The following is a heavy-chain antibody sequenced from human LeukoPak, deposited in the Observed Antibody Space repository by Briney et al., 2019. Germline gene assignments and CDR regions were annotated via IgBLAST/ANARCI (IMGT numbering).Heavy chain of an antibody. CDR2: ISSSGSTI. Sequence: LSLTCAVYGGSFNDYYWSWIRQAPGKGLEGVSYISSSGSTIYYADSVKGRFTISRDNAKNSLYLQMNSRRAEDTAVYYCARDAIFRGMDGWGKGTTVTVSS. CDR3: ARDAIFRGMDG. V-gene: IGHV3-11*01. D-gene: IGHD2/OR15-2a*01. CDR1: GGSFNDYY. J-gene: IGHJ6*04.